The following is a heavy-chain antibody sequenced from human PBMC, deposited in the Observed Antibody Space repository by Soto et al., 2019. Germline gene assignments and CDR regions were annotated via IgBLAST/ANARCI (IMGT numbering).Heavy chain of an antibody. CDR2: INPSGGST. CDR1: GYTFTSYY. Sequence: QVQLVQSGAEVKKPGASVKVSCKASGYTFTSYYMHWVRQAPGQGLEWMGIINPSGGSTSYAQKFQGRVTMTRDTSTSTVYMELSSLRSEVTAVYYCARDEGGNMVRGVRFYYWGQGTLVTVSS. V-gene: IGHV1-46*01. CDR3: ARDEGGNMVRGVRFYY. D-gene: IGHD3-10*01. J-gene: IGHJ4*02.